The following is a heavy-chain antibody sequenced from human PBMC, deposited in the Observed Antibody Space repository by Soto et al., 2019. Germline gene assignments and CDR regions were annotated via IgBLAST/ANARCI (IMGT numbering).Heavy chain of an antibody. V-gene: IGHV2-5*02. J-gene: IGHJ4*02. CDR3: VHSLRRFNCMGGPCYRFHV. D-gene: IGHD2-15*01. CDR1: GFSLSTSGVG. Sequence: SGPTLVNPTQTLTLTCTFSGFSLSTSGVGVGWIRQPPGKALEWLALFFWDGDKRYSPSLKSRLTITKDTSKNQVVLIMTNTDPVDTATYYCVHSLRRFNCMGGPCYRFHVWCQGPPLTVSS. CDR2: FFWDGDK.